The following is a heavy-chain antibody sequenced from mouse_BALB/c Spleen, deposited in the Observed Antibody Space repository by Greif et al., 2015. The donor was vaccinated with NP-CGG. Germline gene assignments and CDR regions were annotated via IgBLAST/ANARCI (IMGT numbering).Heavy chain of an antibody. V-gene: IGHV5-4*02. J-gene: IGHJ4*01. Sequence: EVQVVESGGGLVKPGGSLKLSCAASGFTFSDYYMYWVRQTPEKRLEWVATISDGGSYAYYPDSVKGRFTISRDNAKNNLYLQMSSLKSEDTAMYYCARVYDYDVGDAMDYWGQGTSVTVSS. CDR1: GFTFSDYY. CDR2: ISDGGSYA. CDR3: ARVYDYDVGDAMDY. D-gene: IGHD2-4*01.